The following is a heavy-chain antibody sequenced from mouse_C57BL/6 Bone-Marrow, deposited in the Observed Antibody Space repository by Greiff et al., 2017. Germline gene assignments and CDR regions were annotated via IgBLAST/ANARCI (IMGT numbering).Heavy chain of an antibody. CDR2: SRNKANDYTT. CDR3: ARDTTVVSFAY. J-gene: IGHJ3*01. Sequence: EVMLVESGGGLVQSGRSLRLSCATSGFTFSDFYMEWVRQAPGKGLEWIAASRNKANDYTTEYSASVKGRFIVSRDTSQSILYLQMNALRAEDTAIYYCARDTTVVSFAYWGQGTLVTVSA. CDR1: GFTFSDFY. V-gene: IGHV7-1*01. D-gene: IGHD1-1*01.